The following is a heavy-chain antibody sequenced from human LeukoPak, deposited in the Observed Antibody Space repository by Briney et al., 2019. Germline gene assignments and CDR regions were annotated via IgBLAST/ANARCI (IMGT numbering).Heavy chain of an antibody. CDR2: ISAYNGNT. V-gene: IGHV1-18*01. Sequence: ASVKVSCKASGYTFTSYGISWVRQAPGQGLEWMGWISAYNGNTNYAQKLQGRVTMTTDTSTSAAYMELRSLRSDDTAVYYCARDRVPTVTGWFDPWGQGSLVTVSS. CDR1: GYTFTSYG. CDR3: ARDRVPTVTGWFDP. D-gene: IGHD4-17*01. J-gene: IGHJ5*02.